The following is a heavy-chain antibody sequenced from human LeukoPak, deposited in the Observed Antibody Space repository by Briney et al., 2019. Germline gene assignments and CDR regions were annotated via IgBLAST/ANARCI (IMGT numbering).Heavy chain of an antibody. CDR3: ARVLIRLSWFDP. D-gene: IGHD2-8*01. CDR1: GGSISSGDYY. J-gene: IGHJ5*02. Sequence: PSETLSLTCTVSGGSISSGDYYWSWIRQPPGKGLEWIGYIYYSGSTYYNPSLKSRVTISVDTSKNQFSLKLSSVTAADTAVYYCARVLIRLSWFDPWGQGTLVTVSS. V-gene: IGHV4-30-4*08. CDR2: IYYSGST.